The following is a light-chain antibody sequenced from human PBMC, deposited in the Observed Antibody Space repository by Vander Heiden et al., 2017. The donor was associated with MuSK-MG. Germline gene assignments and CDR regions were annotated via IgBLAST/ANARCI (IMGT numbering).Light chain of an antibody. Sequence: QSALTQPASVSGSPGQTLAISCTGISRDVGGFDSVSWYQQYPGKAPKLIIFEVTDRPAGVPTRFSGSKSGDTASLTISGLQPEDEADYFCSSYSDTHFYVFGSVTRVTVL. V-gene: IGLV2-14*01. J-gene: IGLJ1*01. CDR3: SSYSDTHFYV. CDR2: EVT. CDR1: SRDVGGFDS.